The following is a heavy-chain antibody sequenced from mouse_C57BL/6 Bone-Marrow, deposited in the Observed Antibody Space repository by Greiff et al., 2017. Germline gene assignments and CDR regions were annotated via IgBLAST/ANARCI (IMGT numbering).Heavy chain of an antibody. CDR2: IDPENGDT. J-gene: IGHJ4*01. CDR3: TRLLWSAMDY. CDR1: GFNIKDDY. D-gene: IGHD1-1*02. V-gene: IGHV14-4*01. Sequence: EVQGVESGAELVRPGASVKLSCTASGFNIKDDYMHWVKQRPEQGLEWIGWIDPENGDTEYASKFQGKATITADTSSNTAYLQLSSLTSEDTAVYYCTRLLWSAMDYWGQGTSVTVSS.